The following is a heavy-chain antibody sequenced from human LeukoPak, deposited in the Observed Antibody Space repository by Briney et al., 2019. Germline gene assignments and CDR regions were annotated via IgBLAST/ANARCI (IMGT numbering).Heavy chain of an antibody. CDR1: GFFFNTNA. J-gene: IGHJ4*02. Sequence: GGSLRLSCAASGFFFNTNAMSWVRQAPGMGLEWVAAIGNSDETYYADAVKGRFTISRDTSKNTLFLQMNNLRAEDTAVYFCAKVLFRWSFDHWGQGNLVTVSS. CDR3: AKVLFRWSFDH. D-gene: IGHD2-15*01. CDR2: IGNSDET. V-gene: IGHV3-23*01.